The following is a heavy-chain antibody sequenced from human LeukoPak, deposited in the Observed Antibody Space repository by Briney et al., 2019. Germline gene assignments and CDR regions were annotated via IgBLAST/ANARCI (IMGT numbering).Heavy chain of an antibody. CDR2: IIPIFGTA. CDR3: ARDGGITMII. J-gene: IGHJ4*02. CDR1: GGTFSRYA. V-gene: IGHV1-69*13. D-gene: IGHD3-22*01. Sequence: ASVKVSCKASGGTFSRYAISWVRQAPEQGLEWMGGIIPIFGTANYAQKFQSRVTITADESTSTAYMELSSLRSEDTAVYYCARDGGITMIIWGQGTLVTVSS.